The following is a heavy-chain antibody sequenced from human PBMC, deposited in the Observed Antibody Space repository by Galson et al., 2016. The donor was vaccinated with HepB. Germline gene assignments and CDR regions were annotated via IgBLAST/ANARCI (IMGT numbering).Heavy chain of an antibody. CDR2: INSKGDLT. V-gene: IGHV3-23*01. Sequence: SLRLSCAASGFSFSDYHMTWVRQAPGKGLEWVSTINSKGDLTHSADSVKGRFSISSDNSKRTQSQQIDRLGAEDTAIYYCAKDYHDTGNSGHFDYWGQGTLVTVSS. D-gene: IGHD4-23*01. CDR1: GFSFSDYH. J-gene: IGHJ4*02. CDR3: AKDYHDTGNSGHFDY.